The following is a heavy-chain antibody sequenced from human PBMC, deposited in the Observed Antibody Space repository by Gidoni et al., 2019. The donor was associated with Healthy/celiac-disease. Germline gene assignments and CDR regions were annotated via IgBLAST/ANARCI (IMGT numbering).Heavy chain of an antibody. V-gene: IGHV3-30*18. CDR2: ISYDGRNK. D-gene: IGHD3-16*01. J-gene: IGHJ5*02. CDR1: GFTFSSYC. CDR3: AKARGTYWFDP. Sequence: QVQLVESGGGVVKPGRSLRLSCAAPGFTFSSYCMQWVRQAPGKGPGLVAVISYDGRNKYYADTVKGRFTISRDNCKNTLYLQMNSLGAEDTAVYYCAKARGTYWFDPWGQGTLVTVSS.